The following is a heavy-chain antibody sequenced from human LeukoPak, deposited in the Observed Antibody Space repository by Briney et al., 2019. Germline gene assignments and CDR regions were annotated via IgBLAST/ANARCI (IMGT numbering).Heavy chain of an antibody. J-gene: IGHJ6*03. Sequence: PSETLSLTCTVSGGSISSYYWSWIRQPAGKGLEWIGRIYTSGSTNYNPSLKSRVTISVDTSKNRFSLKLSSVTAADTAVYYCARSSRYCSSTSCYTGYYYMDVSGKGTTVTVSS. CDR1: GGSISSYY. CDR2: IYTSGST. CDR3: ARSSRYCSSTSCYTGYYYMDV. V-gene: IGHV4-4*07. D-gene: IGHD2-2*02.